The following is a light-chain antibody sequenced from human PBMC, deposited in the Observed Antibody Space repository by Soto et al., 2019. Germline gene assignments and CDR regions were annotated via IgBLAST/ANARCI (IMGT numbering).Light chain of an antibody. CDR1: QSISSY. CDR2: AAS. Sequence: DIQMTQSPSSLSASVGDRVTITCRASQSISSYLNWYQQKPGKAPKLLIYAASSLQSGVPSRFSGSGSGTDFTLTISSLQPEDFATYYYQQSYSTPYTFGQRTKLEIK. J-gene: IGKJ2*01. V-gene: IGKV1-39*01. CDR3: QQSYSTPYT.